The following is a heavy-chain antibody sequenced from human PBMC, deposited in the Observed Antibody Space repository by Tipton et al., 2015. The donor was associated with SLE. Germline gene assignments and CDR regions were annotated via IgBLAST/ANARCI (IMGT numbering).Heavy chain of an antibody. CDR1: GFTFDDYA. Sequence: SLRLSCEASGFTFDDYAMHWVRQAPGKGLEWVSGISWNSGSIGYADSVKGRFTISRDNAKNSLYLQMNSLRAEDAALYYCAKAVGGWRDAFDIWGQGTMVTVSS. J-gene: IGHJ3*02. D-gene: IGHD3-10*01. V-gene: IGHV3-9*01. CDR3: AKAVGGWRDAFDI. CDR2: ISWNSGSI.